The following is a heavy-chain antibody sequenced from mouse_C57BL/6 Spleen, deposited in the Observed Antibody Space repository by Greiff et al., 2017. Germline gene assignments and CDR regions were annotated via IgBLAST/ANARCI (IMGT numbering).Heavy chain of an antibody. CDR1: GFNIKDYY. J-gene: IGHJ4*01. CDR3: TTSTGTSYYAMDY. V-gene: IGHV14-1*01. D-gene: IGHD4-1*02. CDR2: IDPEDGET. Sequence: VQLQQSGAELVRPGASVKLSCTASGFNIKDYYMHWVKQRPEQGLEWIGRIDPEDGETEYAPKFQGKATMTADTSSNTAYLQLSSLTSEDTAVYYCTTSTGTSYYAMDYWGQGTSVTVSS.